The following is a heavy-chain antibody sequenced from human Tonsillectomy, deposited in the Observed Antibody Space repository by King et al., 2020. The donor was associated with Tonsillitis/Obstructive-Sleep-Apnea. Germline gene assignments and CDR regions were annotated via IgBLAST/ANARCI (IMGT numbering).Heavy chain of an antibody. CDR2: MYFGGSI. D-gene: IGHD2-2*01. J-gene: IGHJ3*02. CDR3: AKPPSYRSSTNCQDAFDI. Sequence: QLQESGPGLVKPSETLSLTCTVSGGSVSSSSYFWGWIRQPPGKGLEWIGSMYFGGSIYHNPSLKSRVTISVDSSKNQFSLKLTSVTAADTAVYYCAKPPSYRSSTNCQDAFDIWGPGTMVAVSS. V-gene: IGHV4-39*01. CDR1: GGSVSSSSYF.